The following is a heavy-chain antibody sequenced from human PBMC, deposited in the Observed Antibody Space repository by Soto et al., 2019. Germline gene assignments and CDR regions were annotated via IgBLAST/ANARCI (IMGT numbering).Heavy chain of an antibody. CDR1: GYTLTNLD. Sequence: ASVKVSCKASGYTLTNLDINWVRQTTGQGLEWMGWMTPRNGNTDYAQKFQGRVTMTRDTSISTAYMELRSLTSEDTGVYYCARGINEGVDYWGQGTLVTVSS. D-gene: IGHD1-26*01. J-gene: IGHJ4*02. CDR3: ARGINEGVDY. V-gene: IGHV1-8*01. CDR2: MTPRNGNT.